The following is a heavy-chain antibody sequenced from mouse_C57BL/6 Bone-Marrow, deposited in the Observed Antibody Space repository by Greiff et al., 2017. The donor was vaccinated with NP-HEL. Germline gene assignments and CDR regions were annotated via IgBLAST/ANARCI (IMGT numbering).Heavy chain of an antibody. V-gene: IGHV2-2*01. J-gene: IGHJ2*01. CDR2: IWSGGST. D-gene: IGHD1-1*01. CDR1: GFSLTSYG. CDR3: ARGNYYGSSPHYFDY. Sequence: VMLVESGPGLVQPSQSLSITCTVSGFSLTSYGVHWVRQSPGKGLEWLGVIWSGGSTDYNAAFISRLSISKDNSKSQVFFKMNSLQADDTAIYYCARGNYYGSSPHYFDYWGQGTTLTVSS.